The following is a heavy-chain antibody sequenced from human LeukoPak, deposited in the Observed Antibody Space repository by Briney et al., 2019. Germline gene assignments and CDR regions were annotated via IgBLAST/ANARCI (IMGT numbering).Heavy chain of an antibody. V-gene: IGHV4-39*01. Sequence: SETLSLTCTVSGGSISSSNYYWGWIRQPPGEGLEWIGSISYSGNTYYNPSLKSRVTVSVDTSKNQFSLKLSSVTAADTAVYYCARPVGAQGSYFDYWGQGTLVTVSS. CDR3: ARPVGAQGSYFDY. D-gene: IGHD1-26*01. J-gene: IGHJ4*02. CDR2: ISYSGNT. CDR1: GGSISSSNYY.